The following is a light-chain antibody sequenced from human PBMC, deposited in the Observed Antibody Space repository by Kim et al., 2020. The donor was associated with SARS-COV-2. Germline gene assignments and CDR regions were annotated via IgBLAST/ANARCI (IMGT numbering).Light chain of an antibody. J-gene: IGLJ2*01. CDR2: GNS. CDR3: QSYDSSLSGPVV. Sequence: VTISCTGSSAKIGAGYGVRWYLRLPGTAPKLLIYGNSKRPSGVPDRFSGSKSGTSASLAITGLQAEGGADYYCQSYDSSLSGPVVFGGGTQLTVL. V-gene: IGLV1-40*01. CDR1: SAKIGAGYG.